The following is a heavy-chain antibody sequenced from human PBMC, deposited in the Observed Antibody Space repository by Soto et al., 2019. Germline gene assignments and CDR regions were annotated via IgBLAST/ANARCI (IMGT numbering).Heavy chain of an antibody. Sequence: GASVKVSCKASGYIFTSHYMHWVRQAPGQGLEWMGIINPSGGGTSYAQKFRGRVTMTRDTSTSTVYMELSSLRSEDTAVYYCARESTLAYWGQGTLVTVSS. J-gene: IGHJ4*02. CDR3: ARESTLAY. CDR2: INPSGGGT. V-gene: IGHV1-46*01. CDR1: GYIFTSHY.